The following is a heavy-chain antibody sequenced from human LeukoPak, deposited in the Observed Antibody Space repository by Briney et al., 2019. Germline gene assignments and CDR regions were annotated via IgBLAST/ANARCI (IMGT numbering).Heavy chain of an antibody. J-gene: IGHJ6*03. Sequence: ASVKVSCKASGYTFSDYGITWVRQAPGQGLEWMAWICAYNTNTNYAQKFQGRVTMTTDTSTSTAYMELRSLRSDDTAVYYCARAPYSSGWYLPWGYMDVWGKGTTVTISS. V-gene: IGHV1-18*01. D-gene: IGHD6-19*01. CDR1: GYTFSDYG. CDR3: ARAPYSSGWYLPWGYMDV. CDR2: ICAYNTNT.